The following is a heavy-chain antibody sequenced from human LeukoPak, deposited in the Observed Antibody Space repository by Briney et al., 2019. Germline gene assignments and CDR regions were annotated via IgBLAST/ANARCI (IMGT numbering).Heavy chain of an antibody. V-gene: IGHV3-48*03. CDR1: GFTFSSYE. D-gene: IGHD6-19*01. CDR3: AREEEQWLGGYYFDY. Sequence: GGSLRLSCAASGFTFSSYEMNWVRQAPGKGLEWVSYISSSGSTIYYADSVKGRFTISRDNAKNSLYLQMNSLRAEDTAVYYCAREEEQWLGGYYFDYWGQGTLVTASS. CDR2: ISSSGSTI. J-gene: IGHJ4*02.